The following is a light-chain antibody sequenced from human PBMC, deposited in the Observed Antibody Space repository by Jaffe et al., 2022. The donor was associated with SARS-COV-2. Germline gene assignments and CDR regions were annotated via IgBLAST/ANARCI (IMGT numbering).Light chain of an antibody. CDR3: CSYAGSSTWV. CDR1: SSDLGSYNV. CDR2: EGS. V-gene: IGLV2-23*01. J-gene: IGLJ3*02. Sequence: QSALTQPASVSGSPGQSITISCTGTSSDLGSYNVVSWYQQHPGKAPKLMIYEGSKRPSGVSNRFSGSKSGNTASLTISGLQAEDEADYYCCSYAGSSTWVFGGGTKLTVL.